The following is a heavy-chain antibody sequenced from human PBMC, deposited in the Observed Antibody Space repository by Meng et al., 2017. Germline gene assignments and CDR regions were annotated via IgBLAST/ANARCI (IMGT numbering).Heavy chain of an antibody. J-gene: IGHJ3*01. D-gene: IGHD3-22*01. V-gene: IGHV5-51*01. CDR2: IYPGDSDT. Sequence: GESLKISCKGSGYSFTSYWIGWVRQVPGKGLEWMAIIYPGDSDTRYSPSFPGQVTISTDKSVSTVYLQWSSLKASDTAMYYCARTYYYDSCGYYFAFVFWGQGTMVTVSS. CDR1: GYSFTSYW. CDR3: ARTYYYDSCGYYFAFVF.